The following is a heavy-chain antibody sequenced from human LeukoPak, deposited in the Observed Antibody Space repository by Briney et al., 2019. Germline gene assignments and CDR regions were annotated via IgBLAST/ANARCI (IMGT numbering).Heavy chain of an antibody. V-gene: IGHV1-69*05. CDR2: IIPIFGTA. CDR1: GGTFSSYA. D-gene: IGHD3-10*01. J-gene: IGHJ5*02. Sequence: SLKFSCKASGGTFSSYAISWVRQVTGQVLECMSGIIPIFGTANYAQKFQGRVTVTTDESTSTAYMELSSLRSEDTAVYYCARSDSLVRGVMLFDPWGQGTLVTVSS. CDR3: ARSDSLVRGVMLFDP.